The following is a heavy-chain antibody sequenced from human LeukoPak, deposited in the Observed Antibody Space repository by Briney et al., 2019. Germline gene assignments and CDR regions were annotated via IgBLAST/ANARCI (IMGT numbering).Heavy chain of an antibody. CDR2: ISDSGRII. V-gene: IGHV3-48*03. J-gene: IGHJ4*02. D-gene: IGHD3-16*01. CDR1: GFIFSNFE. Sequence: GGVLRLSCPASGFIFSNFEMARVPQAPGKGVEGISYISDSGRIIKDADSVKGRLTISRDDTHNTVYLQMNSLRAEDTAIYYCAGGPQYGGSFAYWGQGTLVTVSS. CDR3: AGGPQYGGSFAY.